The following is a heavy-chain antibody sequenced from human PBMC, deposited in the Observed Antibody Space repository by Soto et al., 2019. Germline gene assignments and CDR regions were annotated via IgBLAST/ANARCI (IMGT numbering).Heavy chain of an antibody. Sequence: GGSLRLSCAASGFAFRTYAMAWVRQAPGKGLEWVSGIWGSGDRTFYADSVKGRFTIPRDNSRNTLYLQMYSLTAEDTALYYCAKTGTYCGGDCSRYFYGMDVWGQGTTVTVSS. V-gene: IGHV3-23*01. J-gene: IGHJ6*02. CDR3: AKTGTYCGGDCSRYFYGMDV. D-gene: IGHD2-21*02. CDR2: IWGSGDRT. CDR1: GFAFRTYA.